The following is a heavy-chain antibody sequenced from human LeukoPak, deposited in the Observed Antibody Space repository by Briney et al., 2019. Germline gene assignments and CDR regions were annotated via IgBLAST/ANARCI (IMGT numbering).Heavy chain of an antibody. J-gene: IGHJ5*01. V-gene: IGHV4-59*01. CDR1: GGSISSYY. Sequence: SETLSLTCTDSGGSISSYYWSWIRQPPGKGLEWIGSIYYSGSTNYNPSLKSRVTISIDTSKNQFSLKLSSVTAADTAVYYCARGYSSSWYDSWGQGTLVTVSS. D-gene: IGHD6-13*01. CDR2: IYYSGST. CDR3: ARGYSSSWYDS.